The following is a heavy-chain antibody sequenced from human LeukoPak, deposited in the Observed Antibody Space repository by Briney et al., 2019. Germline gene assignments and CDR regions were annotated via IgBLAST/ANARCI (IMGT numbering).Heavy chain of an antibody. V-gene: IGHV3-23*01. CDR1: GFTFSSYA. CDR3: AKDPPYYYDSSGYGGGAFDI. D-gene: IGHD3-22*01. Sequence: GGSLRLSCAASGFTFSSYAMSWVRKAPGKGLEWVSAISGSTGNTYYADSVKGRFTIPRDNSKNTVYLQMNSLRAEDTAVYYCAKDPPYYYDSSGYGGGAFDIWGQGTMVTVSS. J-gene: IGHJ3*02. CDR2: ISGSTGNT.